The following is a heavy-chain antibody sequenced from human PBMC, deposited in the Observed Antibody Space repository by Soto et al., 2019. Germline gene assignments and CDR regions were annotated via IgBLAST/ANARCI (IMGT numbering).Heavy chain of an antibody. D-gene: IGHD3-10*01. CDR3: AREDQGDYYGSGSYPSFDY. CDR1: GCSISSGYY. CDR2: IYHSGST. Sequence: RSETLSLTCAVSGCSISSGYYWGCIRQPPGKGLEWIGSIYHSGSTYYNPSLKSRVTISVDTSKNQFSLKLSSVTAADTAVYYCAREDQGDYYGSGSYPSFDYWGQGTLVTVSS. J-gene: IGHJ4*02. V-gene: IGHV4-38-2*02.